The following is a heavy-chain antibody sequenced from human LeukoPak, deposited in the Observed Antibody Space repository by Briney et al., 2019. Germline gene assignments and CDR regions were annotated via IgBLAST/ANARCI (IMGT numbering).Heavy chain of an antibody. CDR2: VNNGAGEK. Sequence: PGGSLRLSCQASGFTFSNYAMSWVRQAPGKGLEWVSSVNNGAGEKFFADSVKGRFTISRDDSRSMVYLQMNSLSAEDTAVYYCARSGLATCHYWGQGTLVTVSS. J-gene: IGHJ4*02. V-gene: IGHV3-23*01. CDR1: GFTFSNYA. CDR3: ARSGLATCHY. D-gene: IGHD3-10*01.